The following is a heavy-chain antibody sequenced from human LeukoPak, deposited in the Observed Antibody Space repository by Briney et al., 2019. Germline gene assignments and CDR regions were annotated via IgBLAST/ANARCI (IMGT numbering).Heavy chain of an antibody. CDR2: ISSNGDNT. CDR1: GFTFSTYV. V-gene: IGHV3-64*04. J-gene: IGHJ5*02. D-gene: IGHD3-10*01. Sequence: GGSLRLSCSVSGFTFSTYVMHWVRQAPGKGLEYVSAISSNGDNTYYADSVKGRFTISRDNSKNTLYLQMNSLRAEDTAVYYCARQAWLEGGVITWGQGTLVTVSS. CDR3: ARQAWLEGGVIT.